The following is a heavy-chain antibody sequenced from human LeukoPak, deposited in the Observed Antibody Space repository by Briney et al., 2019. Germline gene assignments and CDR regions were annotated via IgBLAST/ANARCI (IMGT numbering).Heavy chain of an antibody. CDR3: SRGLSYVY. V-gene: IGHV4-34*01. D-gene: IGHD3-16*01. CDR1: GGSFSGYY. J-gene: IGHJ4*02. CDR2: INHSGIT. Sequence: SETLSLTCGVYGGSFSGYYWTWIGQPPGKGLVWCGEINHSGITNYNPSLKSRVTISIDTSKSQFSLKLNSVTAADTAVYYCSRGLSYVYWGQGTLVTVS.